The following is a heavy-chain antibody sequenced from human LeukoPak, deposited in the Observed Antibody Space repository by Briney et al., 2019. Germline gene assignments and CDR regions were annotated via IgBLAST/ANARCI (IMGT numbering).Heavy chain of an antibody. V-gene: IGHV3-11*01. Sequence: PGGSLRLSCAASGFTFSDYYNSWIRQAPGKGLEWVSDISPSGDIISYADSVKGRFIISRDYAKESLHLQMNSLRVEDSAVYYCARETVAGTFDYWGQGTQVTVSS. D-gene: IGHD6-19*01. CDR3: ARETVAGTFDY. CDR1: GFTFSDYY. J-gene: IGHJ4*02. CDR2: ISPSGDII.